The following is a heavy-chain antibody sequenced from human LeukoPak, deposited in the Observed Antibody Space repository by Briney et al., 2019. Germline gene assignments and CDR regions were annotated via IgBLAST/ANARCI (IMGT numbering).Heavy chain of an antibody. CDR2: INTDGRST. CDR1: GFTFRSYW. Sequence: PGGSLRLSCAASGFTFRSYWMHWVRQAPGKGLVWVSRINTDGRSTSYADSVKGRFTISRDNAKNTLYLQMKSLRVEDTAVYNCAKLTAPAGTVDWGQGTLVTVSS. V-gene: IGHV3-74*01. D-gene: IGHD6-13*01. J-gene: IGHJ4*02. CDR3: AKLTAPAGTVD.